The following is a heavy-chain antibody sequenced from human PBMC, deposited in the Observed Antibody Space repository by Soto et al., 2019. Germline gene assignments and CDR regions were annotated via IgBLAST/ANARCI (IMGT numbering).Heavy chain of an antibody. CDR2: IFYSGTT. D-gene: IGHD3-10*01. CDR3: ATYEFYGSGRFSS. CDR1: GGSINSGGYY. Sequence: QVQLQESGPGLVQPSQTLSLTCTVSGGSINSGGYYWSWIRQHPGKGLEWIGYIFYSGTTFYNPSLKSRITRAVDTTKNHFSLRLSSVVAADTAVYYCATYEFYGSGRFSSWGQGTRVTVSS. J-gene: IGHJ5*02. V-gene: IGHV4-31*03.